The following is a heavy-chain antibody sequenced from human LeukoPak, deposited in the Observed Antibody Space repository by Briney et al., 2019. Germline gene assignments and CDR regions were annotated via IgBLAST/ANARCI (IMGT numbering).Heavy chain of an antibody. D-gene: IGHD1-1*01. Sequence: GGSLRLSCAASGFTISSYAMHWVRQAPGKGLEWVAIISYDGSNKYYADSVKGRFTISKDNSQNTLYLRMNSLRAEDTAVYYCASHRGDYATGYFDYWGQGTLVTVSS. V-gene: IGHV3-30*04. CDR1: GFTISSYA. CDR2: ISYDGSNK. CDR3: ASHRGDYATGYFDY. J-gene: IGHJ4*02.